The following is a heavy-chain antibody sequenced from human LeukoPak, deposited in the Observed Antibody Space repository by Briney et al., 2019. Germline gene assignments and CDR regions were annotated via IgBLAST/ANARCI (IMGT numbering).Heavy chain of an antibody. CDR2: IYYSGST. D-gene: IGHD3-3*01. Sequence: PSETLSLTCTVSGGSISSSSYYWGWIRQPPGKGLEWIGSIYYSGSTYYNPSLKSRVTISVDTSKNQFSLKLSSVTAADTAVHYCAGFERFLEWRFMDVWGKGTTVTVSS. CDR1: GGSISSSSYY. J-gene: IGHJ6*04. V-gene: IGHV4-39*07. CDR3: AGFERFLEWRFMDV.